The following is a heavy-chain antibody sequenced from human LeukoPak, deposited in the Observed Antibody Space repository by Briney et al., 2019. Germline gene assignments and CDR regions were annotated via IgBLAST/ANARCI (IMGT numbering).Heavy chain of an antibody. J-gene: IGHJ4*02. CDR3: APGGPGYYFDY. Sequence: TAGGSLRLSCAASGFTFSSYSMNWVRQAPGKGLEWVSSISSSSSYIYYADSVKGRFTISRDNSKNTLYLQMNSLRAEDTAVYYCAPGGPGYYFDYWGQGTLVTVSS. CDR2: ISSSSSYI. CDR1: GFTFSSYS. V-gene: IGHV3-21*04.